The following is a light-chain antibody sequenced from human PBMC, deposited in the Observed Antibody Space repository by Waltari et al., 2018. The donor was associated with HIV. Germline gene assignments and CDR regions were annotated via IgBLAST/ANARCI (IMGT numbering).Light chain of an antibody. J-gene: IGLJ2*01. V-gene: IGLV1-44*01. CDR2: TNN. CDR1: SSNSEVTS. Sequence: QSVLTHPPSASVTPGQRVTISCSGSSSNSEVTSLNWYQQLPGTAPKLLIYTNNQRPSRVPDRFSGSKSGTSASLAISGLQSEDEADYYCVVWDDSLNGPVFGGGTKLTVL. CDR3: VVWDDSLNGPV.